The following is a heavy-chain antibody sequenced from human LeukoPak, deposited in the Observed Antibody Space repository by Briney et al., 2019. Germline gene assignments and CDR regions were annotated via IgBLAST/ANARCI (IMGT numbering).Heavy chain of an antibody. CDR3: ASKSLGYCSSTSCYTEDY. CDR1: GYTFTGYY. CDR2: INPNSGGT. V-gene: IGHV1-2*02. J-gene: IGHJ4*02. Sequence: ASVKVSCKASGYTFTGYYMHWVRQAPGQGLEWMGWINPNSGGTNYAQKFQGRVTMTRDTFISTAYMELSRLRSDDTAVYYCASKSLGYCSSTSCYTEDYGGQGTLVTVSS. D-gene: IGHD2-2*02.